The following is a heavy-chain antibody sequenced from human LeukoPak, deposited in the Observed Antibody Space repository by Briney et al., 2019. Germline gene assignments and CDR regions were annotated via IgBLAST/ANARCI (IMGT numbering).Heavy chain of an antibody. Sequence: GGSLRLSCAASGFTFSSYGMHWVRQAPGKGLEWVAFIRFDGSIKYYAESVKGRFTISRDNSKNTLYVQMNSLRAEDTAVYYCARDRVIFGVVGSFDYWGQGTLVTVSS. J-gene: IGHJ4*02. CDR1: GFTFSSYG. D-gene: IGHD3-3*01. CDR2: IRFDGSIK. V-gene: IGHV3-30*02. CDR3: ARDRVIFGVVGSFDY.